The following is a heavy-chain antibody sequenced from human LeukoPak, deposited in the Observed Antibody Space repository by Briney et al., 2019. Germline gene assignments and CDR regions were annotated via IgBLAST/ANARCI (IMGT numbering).Heavy chain of an antibody. CDR3: ARRGLYYDSSGYSHYYFDF. J-gene: IGHJ4*02. D-gene: IGHD3-22*01. CDR1: GLTVRSNY. V-gene: IGHV3-53*01. CDR2: FYGGGSA. Sequence: TGGSLRLSCAVSGLTVRSNYMTWVRQAPGKGLEWVSEFYGGGSAYYADSVKGRFTISSDNSKNTLYLQMNSLRAEDTAVYYCARRGLYYDSSGYSHYYFDFWGQGTLVTVSS.